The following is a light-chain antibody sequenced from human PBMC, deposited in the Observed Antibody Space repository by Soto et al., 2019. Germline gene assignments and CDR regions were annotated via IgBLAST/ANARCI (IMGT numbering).Light chain of an antibody. J-gene: IGKJ2*01. CDR2: DGS. CDR3: LQYHYRPYT. CDR1: RHIIRF. Sequence: DIQMTQSPSSLSASVGDRVSITCQASRHIIRFINWFQQKPGKAPRLLIYDGSILESGVPSRFNGSGSETHFTLSINSLQPEDTATYFFLQYHYRPYTFGQGTMVEI. V-gene: IGKV1-33*01.